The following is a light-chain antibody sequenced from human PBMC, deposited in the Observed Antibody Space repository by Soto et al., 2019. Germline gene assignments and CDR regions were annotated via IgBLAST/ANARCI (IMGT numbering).Light chain of an antibody. J-gene: IGLJ1*01. CDR1: SSEVGGYNY. CDR3: SSYTSSSTQV. V-gene: IGLV2-14*01. Sequence: QSVLTQPASVSGSPGQSITISCTGTSSEVGGYNYVSSYQQHPGKAPKLMIYDVSNRPSGVFNRFSGSKSGNTASLTISGPQAEDEADYYCSSYTSSSTQVFGTGTKVTVL. CDR2: DVS.